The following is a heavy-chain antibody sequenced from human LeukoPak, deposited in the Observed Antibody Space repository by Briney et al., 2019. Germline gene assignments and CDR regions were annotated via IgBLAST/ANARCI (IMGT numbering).Heavy chain of an antibody. CDR3: ARAPPPKSIRRPPDYYMDV. Sequence: ASVKVSCKASGYTFTSYDINWVRQATGQGLEWMGWMNPNSGNTGYAQKFQGRVTMTRNTSISTAYMELSSLRSEDTAVYYCARAPPPKSIRRPPDYYMDVWGKGTTVTVSS. V-gene: IGHV1-8*01. CDR2: MNPNSGNT. J-gene: IGHJ6*03. CDR1: GYTFTSYD.